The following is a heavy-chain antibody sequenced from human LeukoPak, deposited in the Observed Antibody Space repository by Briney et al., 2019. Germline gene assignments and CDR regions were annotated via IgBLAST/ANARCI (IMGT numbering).Heavy chain of an antibody. D-gene: IGHD2-2*01. J-gene: IGHJ3*02. CDR1: GGSINNYY. V-gene: IGHV4-59*01. CDR2: ISYSGSA. Sequence: SETLSLTCTVSGGSINNYYWSWIRQPPGKGLEWIGYISYSGSANYNPSLKSRVTISVDTSKNQFSLKLSSVTAADTAVYYCVRDKTDASIFDIWGQGTMVTVS. CDR3: VRDKTDASIFDI.